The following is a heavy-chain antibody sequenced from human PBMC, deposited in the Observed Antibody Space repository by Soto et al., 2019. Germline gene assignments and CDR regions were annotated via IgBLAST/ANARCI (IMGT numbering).Heavy chain of an antibody. D-gene: IGHD2-2*01. Sequence: SETLSLTCTVSGASISSYSWNWIRQPPGKGLEWIGYFFHIGNTNYNPSLKSRVTISIDRSKNQFSLKLSSVTAADTAVYYCARVPDYWGQGILVTVS. CDR1: GASISSYS. J-gene: IGHJ4*02. CDR2: FFHIGNT. V-gene: IGHV4-59*12. CDR3: ARVPDY.